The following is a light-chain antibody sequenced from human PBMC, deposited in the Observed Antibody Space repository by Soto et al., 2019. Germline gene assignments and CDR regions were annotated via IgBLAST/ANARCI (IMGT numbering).Light chain of an antibody. V-gene: IGKV1-5*01. Sequence: DIQMTQSPSTLSASVGDRVTITCRASQSISSWLAWYQQKPGKAPKLLIYDASSLERGVPSRFSGSGSGTEFTLTISSLQPDDFATYYCQQYNSYSWTFCQGTKVEI. CDR1: QSISSW. CDR2: DAS. CDR3: QQYNSYSWT. J-gene: IGKJ1*01.